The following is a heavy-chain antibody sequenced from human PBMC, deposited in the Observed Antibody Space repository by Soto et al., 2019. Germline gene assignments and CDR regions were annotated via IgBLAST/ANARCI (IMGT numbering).Heavy chain of an antibody. V-gene: IGHV3-7*03. CDR2: MNEDGSER. CDR3: ARDRAYSRFDY. Sequence: GGSLRLSCAVSGFSFSSAWMTWIRQAPGKGLERVAVMNEDGSERYYVDSVKGRFTISRDNAKNALFLQMNSLRVEDTAVYFCARDRAYSRFDYWGQGSLVTVSS. D-gene: IGHD4-4*01. J-gene: IGHJ4*02. CDR1: GFSFSSAW.